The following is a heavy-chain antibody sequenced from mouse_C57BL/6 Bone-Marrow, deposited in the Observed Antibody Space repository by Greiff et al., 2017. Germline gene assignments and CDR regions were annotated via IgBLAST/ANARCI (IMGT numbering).Heavy chain of an antibody. CDR2: ISSGGSYT. J-gene: IGHJ1*03. CDR3: ARQGYYYGSSYVWYFDV. V-gene: IGHV5-6*01. Sequence: EVQLVESGGDLVKPGGSLKLSCAASGFTFSSYGMSWVRQTPDKRLEWVATISSGGSYTYYPDSVKGRFTISRDNAKNTLYLQMSSLKSEDTAMYYCARQGYYYGSSYVWYFDVWGTGTTVTVSS. D-gene: IGHD1-1*01. CDR1: GFTFSSYG.